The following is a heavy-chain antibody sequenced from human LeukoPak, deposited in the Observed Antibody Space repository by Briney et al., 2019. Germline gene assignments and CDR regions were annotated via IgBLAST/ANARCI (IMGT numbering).Heavy chain of an antibody. CDR2: INPNSGGT. V-gene: IGHV1-2*02. Sequence: ASVKVSCKASGYTFTGYYMHWARQAPGQGLEWMGWINPNSGGTNYAQKFQGRVTMTRDTSISTAYMELSRLGSDDTAVYYCAVKGYCSSTSCYGGLYWGQGTLVTVSS. D-gene: IGHD2-2*01. CDR1: GYTFTGYY. J-gene: IGHJ4*02. CDR3: AVKGYCSSTSCYGGLY.